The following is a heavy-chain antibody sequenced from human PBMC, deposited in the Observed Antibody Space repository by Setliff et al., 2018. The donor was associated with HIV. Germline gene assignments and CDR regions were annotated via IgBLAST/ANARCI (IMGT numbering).Heavy chain of an antibody. D-gene: IGHD3-22*01. CDR2: INPNGGAT. V-gene: IGHV1-2*02. CDR1: GYTFTDYY. Sequence: ASVKVSCKTSGYTFTDYYIHWVRQAPGQGLEWMGWINPNGGATHYAQMFRDSVIMTRDASISTVHMEVYRLRSDDTAVYFCARSCRSSGYCHFDYWGQGTLVTVSS. CDR3: ARSCRSSGYCHFDY. J-gene: IGHJ4*02.